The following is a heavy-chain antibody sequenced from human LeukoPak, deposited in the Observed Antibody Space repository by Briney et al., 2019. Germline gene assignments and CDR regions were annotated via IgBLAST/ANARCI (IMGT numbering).Heavy chain of an antibody. J-gene: IGHJ4*02. Sequence: SETLSLTCTVSGASISSYYWSWIRQPPGKGLEWGGCINYGGSTNYNPSLKSRVTISVDTSKNQFSLKLSSVTAADTAVYYCARVGSRCSVGSCYACSWDYWGQGTLVTVSS. CDR1: GASISSYY. CDR3: ARVGSRCSVGSCYACSWDY. CDR2: INYGGST. D-gene: IGHD2-15*01. V-gene: IGHV4-59*01.